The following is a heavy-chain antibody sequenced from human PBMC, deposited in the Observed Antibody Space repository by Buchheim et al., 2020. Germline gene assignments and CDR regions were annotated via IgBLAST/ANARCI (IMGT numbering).Heavy chain of an antibody. J-gene: IGHJ5*02. CDR1: GYSFTTYW. D-gene: IGHD2/OR15-2a*01. V-gene: IGHV5-51*01. CDR2: IYPHDSDT. CDR3: ARRTLILPSMGWFDP. Sequence: EVQLVQSGAEVKKAGESLRISCKGSGYSFTTYWIGWVRQMPGKGLEWMGIIYPHDSDTRYSPSFQGQVTISSDKSINTAYLQWSSLKASDTAIYYCARRTLILPSMGWFDPWGQGTL.